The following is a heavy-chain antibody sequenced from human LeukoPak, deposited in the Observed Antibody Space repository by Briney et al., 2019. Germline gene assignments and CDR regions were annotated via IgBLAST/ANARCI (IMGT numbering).Heavy chain of an antibody. V-gene: IGHV4-39*07. Sequence: NPSETLSLTCTVSGGSTSRTDSYWDWIRQPPGKGLEWIGSIYYSGSTYYNQSLQSRVTVSLDTPNNQFSLKLTSVTAADTAVYYCAGSQAVLEYFQHWGRGTLVTVSS. CDR2: IYYSGST. CDR3: AGSQAVLEYFQH. CDR1: GGSTSRTDSY. J-gene: IGHJ1*01. D-gene: IGHD6-19*01.